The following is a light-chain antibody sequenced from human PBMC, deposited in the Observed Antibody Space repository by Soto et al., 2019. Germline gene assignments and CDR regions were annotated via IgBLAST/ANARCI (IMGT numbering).Light chain of an antibody. Sequence: AIQLTQSPSSLSASVGDRVTITCRASQDIRGALAWYQQKPGKPPKLLIFDVSSLQSGVPSRFSGSGSGTDFTLTISSLEPEDFAVYFCQQRSSWPLTFGGGTMVEIK. CDR2: DVS. J-gene: IGKJ4*01. V-gene: IGKV1-13*02. CDR3: QQRSSWPLT. CDR1: QDIRGA.